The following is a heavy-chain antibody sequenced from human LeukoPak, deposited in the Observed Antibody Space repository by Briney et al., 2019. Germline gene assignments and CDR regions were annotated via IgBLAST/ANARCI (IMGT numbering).Heavy chain of an antibody. J-gene: IGHJ4*02. D-gene: IGHD6-13*01. CDR2: INPSGGST. CDR1: GYTFTSYY. CDR3: ARGGSSWTKPIDY. Sequence: ASVKVSCKASGYTFTSYYMHWVRQAPRQGLDWMGIINPSGGSTSYAQKFRGRVTMTMDTSTSTVYMELSSLRSEDTAVYYCARGGSSWTKPIDYWGQGTLVTVSS. V-gene: IGHV1-46*01.